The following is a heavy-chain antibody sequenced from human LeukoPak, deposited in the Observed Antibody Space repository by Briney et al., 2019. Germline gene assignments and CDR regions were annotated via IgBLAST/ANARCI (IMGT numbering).Heavy chain of an antibody. Sequence: SETLSLTCTVSGGYISSSSYYWGWIRQPPGKGLEWIGSIYYSGSTYYNPSLKSRVTISVDTSKNQFSLKLSSVTAADTAVYYCARHLREAAAGTFGNWFDPWGQGTLVTVSS. D-gene: IGHD6-13*01. J-gene: IGHJ5*02. CDR2: IYYSGST. CDR3: ARHLREAAAGTFGNWFDP. V-gene: IGHV4-39*01. CDR1: GGYISSSSYY.